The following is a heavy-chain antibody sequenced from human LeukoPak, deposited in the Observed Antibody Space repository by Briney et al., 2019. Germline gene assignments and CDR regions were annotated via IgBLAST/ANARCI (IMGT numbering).Heavy chain of an antibody. CDR2: ISSSGSYI. D-gene: IGHD6-19*01. CDR3: ARASTSYSSGLDAFDI. V-gene: IGHV3-21*01. J-gene: IGHJ3*02. Sequence: GGSLRLSCVAAGFTFSDHSMNWVRQAPGKGLEWVSSISSSGSYIYYADSVKGRFTISRDNAKKSLYLQMNSPRVEDTAVYHCARASTSYSSGLDAFDIWGQGTMVTVSS. CDR1: GFTFSDHS.